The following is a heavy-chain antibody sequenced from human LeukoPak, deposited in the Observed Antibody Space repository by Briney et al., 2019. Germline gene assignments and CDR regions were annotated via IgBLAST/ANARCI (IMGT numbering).Heavy chain of an antibody. D-gene: IGHD2-2*02. V-gene: IGHV1-8*02. CDR1: GYTFTGYY. Sequence: ASVKVSCKASGYTFTGYYMHWVRQAPGRGLEWMGWMNPNSGNTGYAQKFQGRVTMTRNTSINTAYMELSSLRSEDTAVYYCARRKIDIVVVPAAISGTAKSRPIMDVWGKGTTVTVSS. CDR3: ARRKIDIVVVPAAISGTAKSRPIMDV. CDR2: MNPNSGNT. J-gene: IGHJ6*03.